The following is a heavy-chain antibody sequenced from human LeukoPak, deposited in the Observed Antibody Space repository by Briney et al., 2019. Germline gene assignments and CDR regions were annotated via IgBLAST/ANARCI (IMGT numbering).Heavy chain of an antibody. V-gene: IGHV3-48*03. J-gene: IGHJ4*02. CDR1: GFTFSSYE. CDR2: ISSSGSTI. Sequence: AGGSLRLSCAASGFTFSSYEMNWVRQAPGKGLEWVSYISSSGSTIYYADSVKGRFTISRDNAKNSLYLQMNSLRAEDTAVYYCAREGRRWLQLGYFDYWGQGTLVTVSS. D-gene: IGHD5-24*01. CDR3: AREGRRWLQLGYFDY.